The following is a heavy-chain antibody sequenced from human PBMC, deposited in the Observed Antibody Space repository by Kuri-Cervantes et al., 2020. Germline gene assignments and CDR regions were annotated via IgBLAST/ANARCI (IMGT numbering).Heavy chain of an antibody. Sequence: GESLKISCAASGFSFSTYSMNWVRQAPGQGMEWVSYMTSDSRTIHYADSVKGRFTISRDNAKNQLYLQMSSLRAEDTAVYYCARRGGTYSSSDYSYYYMDVWGKGTTVTVSS. CDR2: MTSDSRTI. V-gene: IGHV3-48*01. D-gene: IGHD6-6*01. CDR1: GFSFSTYS. J-gene: IGHJ6*03. CDR3: ARRGGTYSSSDYSYYYMDV.